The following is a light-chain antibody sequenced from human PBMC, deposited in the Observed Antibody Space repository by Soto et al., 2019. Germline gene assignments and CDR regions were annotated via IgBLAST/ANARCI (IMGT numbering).Light chain of an antibody. V-gene: IGLV2-14*03. J-gene: IGLJ3*02. CDR1: SSDVGGYNY. Sequence: QSVLTQPASVSGSPGQSITISCTGTSSDVGGYNYVSWFQQHPGKAPKLKIYEVSNRPSGVPNRLSGSKSGYTASLTISDHQAEDEAGYYCSSFTSSSTWVFGGGTKLTV. CDR2: EVS. CDR3: SSFTSSSTWV.